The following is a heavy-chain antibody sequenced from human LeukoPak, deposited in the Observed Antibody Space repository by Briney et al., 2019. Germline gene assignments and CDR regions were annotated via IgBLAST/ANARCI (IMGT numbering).Heavy chain of an antibody. CDR2: IYYSGST. Sequence: SETLSLTCTVSGGSISSYYWSWIRQPPGKGLEWIGYIYYSGSTNYNPSLKGRVTISVDTSKNQFSLKLSSVTAADTAVYYCARFLMVRGVIGYFDYWDQGTLVTVSS. D-gene: IGHD3-10*01. J-gene: IGHJ4*02. CDR3: ARFLMVRGVIGYFDY. CDR1: GGSISSYY. V-gene: IGHV4-59*01.